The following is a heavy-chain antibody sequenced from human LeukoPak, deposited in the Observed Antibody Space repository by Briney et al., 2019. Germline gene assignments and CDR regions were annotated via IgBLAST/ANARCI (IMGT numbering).Heavy chain of an antibody. Sequence: GGSLRLSCAASGFTFSSYWMSWVRQAPGKGLERVANINQDGSEEYYVDSVKGRFTISRDNAKNSLYLQMNSLRAEDTAVYYCASERTGKVARYWGQGTLVSASS. D-gene: IGHD5-12*01. J-gene: IGHJ4*02. CDR3: ASERTGKVARY. CDR2: INQDGSEE. CDR1: GFTFSSYW. V-gene: IGHV3-7*05.